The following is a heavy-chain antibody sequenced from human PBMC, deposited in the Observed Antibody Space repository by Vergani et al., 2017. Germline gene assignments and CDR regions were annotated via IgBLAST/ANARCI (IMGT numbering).Heavy chain of an antibody. J-gene: IGHJ5*02. D-gene: IGHD3-10*01. CDR1: GGSISSSSYY. Sequence: QLQLQESGPGLVKPSETLSLTCTVSGGSISSSSYYWSWIRQPAGKGLEWIGRIYTNGSTNYNPSLKSRVTMSVDTSKNQFSLKLSSVTAAYTAVYYCERDDRFENENWFDPWGQGTLVTVSS. CDR2: IYTNGST. V-gene: IGHV4-61*02. CDR3: ERDDRFENENWFDP.